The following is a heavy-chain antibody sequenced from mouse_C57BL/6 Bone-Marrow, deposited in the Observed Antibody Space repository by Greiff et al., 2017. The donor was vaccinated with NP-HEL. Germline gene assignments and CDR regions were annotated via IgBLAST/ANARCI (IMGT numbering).Heavy chain of an antibody. D-gene: IGHD2-1*01. V-gene: IGHV1-81*01. J-gene: IGHJ2*01. CDR3: ARLRGNYLGDFDY. CDR1: GYTFTSYG. Sequence: VQLVESGAELARPGASVKLSCKASGYTFTSYGISWVKQRTGQGLEWIGEIYPRSGNTYYNEKFKGKATLTADKSSSTAYMELRSLTSEDSAVYFCARLRGNYLGDFDYWGQGTTLTVSS. CDR2: IYPRSGNT.